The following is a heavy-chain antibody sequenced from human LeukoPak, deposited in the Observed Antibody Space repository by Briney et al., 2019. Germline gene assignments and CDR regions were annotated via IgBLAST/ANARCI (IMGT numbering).Heavy chain of an antibody. V-gene: IGHV1-69*04. CDR3: ARDRRVGATTNAFDI. CDR1: GYTFTSYG. CDR2: IIPILGIA. D-gene: IGHD1-26*01. J-gene: IGHJ3*02. Sequence: SVKVSCKASGYTFTSYGISWVRQAPGQGLEWMGRIIPILGIANYAQKFQGRVTITADKSTSTAYMELSSLRSEDTAVYYCARDRRVGATTNAFDIWGQGTMVTVSS.